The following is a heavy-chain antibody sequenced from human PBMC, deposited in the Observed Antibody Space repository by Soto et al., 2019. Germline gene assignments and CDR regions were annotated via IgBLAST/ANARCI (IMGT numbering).Heavy chain of an antibody. Sequence: SETLSLTCTVSGGSISTSSYYWGWIRQPPGKGLEWIGSIHYSGNTYCSPSLKSRVTISVDTSKNQFSLKLSSVTAADTAVYYCAGGRVDVSSTDYWGQGTLVTVSS. CDR3: AGGRVDVSSTDY. CDR2: IHYSGNT. J-gene: IGHJ4*02. V-gene: IGHV4-39*01. D-gene: IGHD3-16*02. CDR1: GGSISTSSYY.